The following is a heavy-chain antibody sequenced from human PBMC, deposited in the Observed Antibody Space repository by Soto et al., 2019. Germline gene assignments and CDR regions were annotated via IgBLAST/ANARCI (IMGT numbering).Heavy chain of an antibody. V-gene: IGHV1-69*06. J-gene: IGHJ4*02. CDR2: IIPIFGTA. CDR3: QRSTVTSLFNY. CDR1: GGNFSSYY. Sequence: SVKVSCKASGGNFSSYYISWVRKAPGQGLEWMGGIIPIFGTANYSHKFQGRFTFTADKYTSTAYMELSCRICEDTDVYYYQRSTVTSLFNYWGQGTLVTVS. D-gene: IGHD4-17*01.